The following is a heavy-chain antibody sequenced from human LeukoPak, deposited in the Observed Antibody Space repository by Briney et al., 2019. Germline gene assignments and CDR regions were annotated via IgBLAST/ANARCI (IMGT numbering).Heavy chain of an antibody. D-gene: IGHD1-1*01. CDR1: GGSISSGSYY. CDR2: IYTSGST. J-gene: IGHJ3*02. CDR3: ARDGIGRYFDI. V-gene: IGHV4-61*02. Sequence: PSETLSLTCTVSGGSISSGSYYWSWIRQPAGKGLEWIGRIYTSGSTNYNPSLKSRVTISVDTSKNRFSLKLSSVTAADTAVYYCARDGIGRYFDIWGQGTMVTVSS.